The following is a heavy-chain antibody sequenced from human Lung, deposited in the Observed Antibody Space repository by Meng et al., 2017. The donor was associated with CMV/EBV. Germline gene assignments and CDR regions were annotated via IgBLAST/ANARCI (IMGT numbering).Heavy chain of an antibody. CDR3: TRGRGSTHKGNWFDP. Sequence: SVKVSXKASGYTFTSYDFNWVRQATGQGLEWMGWMNPNSGNTAYAPKFQGRLTMIRNTSINTAYMDLSSLRSEDTAIYYCTRGRGSTHKGNWFDPWGQGXLVTVSS. V-gene: IGHV1-8*01. CDR2: MNPNSGNT. J-gene: IGHJ5*02. D-gene: IGHD3-10*01. CDR1: GYTFTSYD.